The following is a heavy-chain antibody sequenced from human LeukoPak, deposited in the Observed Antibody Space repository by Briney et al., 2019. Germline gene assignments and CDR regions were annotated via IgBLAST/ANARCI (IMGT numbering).Heavy chain of an antibody. Sequence: PSETLSLTCAVYGGSFSGYYWSWIRQPPGKGLEWIGEINHSGSTNYNPSLKSRVTISVDTSKNQFSLKLSSVTAADTAVYYCARGRPYIVAVPAAEREDDYWGQGTLVTVSS. CDR2: INHSGST. V-gene: IGHV4-34*01. CDR3: ARGRPYIVAVPAAEREDDY. D-gene: IGHD2-2*01. CDR1: GGSFSGYY. J-gene: IGHJ4*02.